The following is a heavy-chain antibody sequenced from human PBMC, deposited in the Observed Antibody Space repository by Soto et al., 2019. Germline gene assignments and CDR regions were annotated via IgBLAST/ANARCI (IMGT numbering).Heavy chain of an antibody. CDR1: GGTFSSHS. D-gene: IGHD1-1*01. CDR3: ATGSFTSTGGRIGYHYNAMDV. J-gene: IGHJ6*02. Sequence: ASVKVSCKSSGGTFSSHSINWLRQAPGQGLEWMGGIIPIFGPTNFAKKFQGRVTITADESTTTAYMELSSLTSEDTAVYYCATGSFTSTGGRIGYHYNAMDVWGQGTTVTVSS. CDR2: IIPIFGPT. V-gene: IGHV1-69*13.